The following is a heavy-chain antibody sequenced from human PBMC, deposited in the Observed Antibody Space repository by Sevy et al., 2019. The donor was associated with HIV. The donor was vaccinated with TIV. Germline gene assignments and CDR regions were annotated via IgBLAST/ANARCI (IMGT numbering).Heavy chain of an antibody. Sequence: ASVKVSCKASGYRFTSYAMNWVRQAPGQGLEWMGWINANTGKPTYAQGFTGRFVFSLDTSVNTAYLQISSLKAEDTAVYYCAKGRPGIGYAGAAAGDWGQRTRVTVSS. CDR1: GYRFTSYA. V-gene: IGHV7-4-1*02. CDR2: INANTGKP. D-gene: IGHD5-12*01. CDR3: AKGRPGIGYAGAAAGD. J-gene: IGHJ4*02.